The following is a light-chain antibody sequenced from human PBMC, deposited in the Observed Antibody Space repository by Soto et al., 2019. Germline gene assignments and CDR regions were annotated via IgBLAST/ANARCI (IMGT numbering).Light chain of an antibody. Sequence: EIVMTQSPATLSVSPGERPTLSCRASQSVGGNLAWYQQKPGQAPRLLIYGASTRATGIPARFSGSGSGTEFTLTISSLQSEDFAVYYCQQYQSWPITFGQGTRLEI. CDR1: QSVGGN. CDR2: GAS. V-gene: IGKV3-15*01. CDR3: QQYQSWPIT. J-gene: IGKJ5*01.